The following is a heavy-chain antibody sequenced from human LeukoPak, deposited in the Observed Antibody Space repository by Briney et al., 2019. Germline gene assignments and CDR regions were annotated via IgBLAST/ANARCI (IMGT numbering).Heavy chain of an antibody. CDR3: ARHGSWSGYPNWFDP. V-gene: IGHV4-39*01. CDR2: IYYSGST. D-gene: IGHD3-3*01. J-gene: IGHJ5*02. CDR1: GGSISSSSYY. Sequence: PSETLSLTCTVSGGSISSSSYYWGWIRQPPGKGLEWIGSIYYSGSTYYNPSLKSRVTISVDTSKNQFSLKLSSVTAADTAVYYCARHGSWSGYPNWFDPWGQGTLVTVSS.